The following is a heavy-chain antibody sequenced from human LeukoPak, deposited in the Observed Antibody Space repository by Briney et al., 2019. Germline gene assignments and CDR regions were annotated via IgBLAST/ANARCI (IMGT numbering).Heavy chain of an antibody. V-gene: IGHV3-74*01. CDR1: GFTFSNYW. D-gene: IGHD6-13*01. CDR2: IKSHGGNI. CDR3: ARDYGSLGDY. J-gene: IGHJ4*02. Sequence: PGGSLTLSCAASGFTFSNYWMHWLGQAPGKGLMWGSRIKSHGGNINYGDSVKGRFTISRDNAKNTLYLQMNSLRAEDTTVYYCARDYGSLGDYWGQGILVTVSS.